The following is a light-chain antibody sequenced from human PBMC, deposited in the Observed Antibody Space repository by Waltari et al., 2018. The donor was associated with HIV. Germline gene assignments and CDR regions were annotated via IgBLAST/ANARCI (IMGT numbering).Light chain of an antibody. J-gene: IGLJ2*01. CDR2: EVN. Sequence: QSALTQPASLSGSPGQSITISCDGTSNDVGGYNYVSWYQPHPGKAPKLMICEVNNRPAGVSSRCSGSKSGNTAYLTISGLQAEDEADYYCSSYTSSITLVFGGGTKVTVL. CDR1: SNDVGGYNY. CDR3: SSYTSSITLV. V-gene: IGLV2-14*01.